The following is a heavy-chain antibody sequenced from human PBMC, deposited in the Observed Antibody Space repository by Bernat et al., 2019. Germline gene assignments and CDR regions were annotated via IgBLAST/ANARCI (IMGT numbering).Heavy chain of an antibody. V-gene: IGHV3-64*01. J-gene: IGHJ6*03. D-gene: IGHD6-6*01. CDR1: GFTFSSYA. CDR2: ISSNGGST. CDR3: ARSSSSYYYYMDV. Sequence: EVQLVESGGGLVQPGGSLRLSCAASGFTFSSYAMHWVRQAPGKGLEYVSAISSNGGSTYYANSVKGRFTISRDNSKNTLYLQMGSLRAEDMAVYYCARSSSSYYYYMDVWGQGTTVTVSS.